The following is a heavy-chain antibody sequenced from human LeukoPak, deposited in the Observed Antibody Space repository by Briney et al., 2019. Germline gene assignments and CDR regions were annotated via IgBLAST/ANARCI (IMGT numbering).Heavy chain of an antibody. CDR1: GFTFSSYT. CDR3: TTEERVSSGYCSGGSCYIDY. J-gene: IGHJ4*02. CDR2: IKSKTDSGTT. Sequence: PGGSLRLSCAASGFTFSSYTLNWVRQAPGKGLEWVGRIKSKTDSGTTDYAAPVKGRFIISRDDSKNTLYLQMNSLKTEDTAVYYCTTEERVSSGYCSGGSCYIDYWGQGTLVTVSS. V-gene: IGHV3-15*01. D-gene: IGHD2-15*01.